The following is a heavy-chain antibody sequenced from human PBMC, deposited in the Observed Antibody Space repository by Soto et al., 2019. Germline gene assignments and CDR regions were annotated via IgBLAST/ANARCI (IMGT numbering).Heavy chain of an antibody. V-gene: IGHV4-31*03. CDR2: IYYSGST. J-gene: IGHJ6*02. D-gene: IGHD2-21*01. Sequence: QVQLQESGPGLVKPSQTLSLTCTVSGGSISSGGYYWSWIRQHPGKGLEWIGYIYYSGSTYYNPSHKSRVTMSVDTSKNQYSLKLRSVTAADTAVYYCESADCGGECCPYYCYGMGVWGQGTTVTVSS. CDR1: GGSISSGGYY. CDR3: ESADCGGECCPYYCYGMGV.